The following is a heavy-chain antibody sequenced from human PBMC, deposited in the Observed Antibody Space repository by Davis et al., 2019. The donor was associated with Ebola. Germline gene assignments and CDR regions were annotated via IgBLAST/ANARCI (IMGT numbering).Heavy chain of an antibody. D-gene: IGHD3-3*01. V-gene: IGHV1-58*01. Sequence: AASVKVSCKASGFTFTSSAVQWVRQARGQRLEWIGWIVVGSGNTNYAQKFQERVTITRDMSTSTAYMELRSLRSDDTAVYYCAFNRGYGVWFDPWGQGTQVTVSS. J-gene: IGHJ5*02. CDR3: AFNRGYGVWFDP. CDR2: IVVGSGNT. CDR1: GFTFTSSA.